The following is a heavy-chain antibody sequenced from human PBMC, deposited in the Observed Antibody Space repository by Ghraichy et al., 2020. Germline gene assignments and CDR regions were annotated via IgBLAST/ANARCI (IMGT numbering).Heavy chain of an antibody. J-gene: IGHJ4*02. D-gene: IGHD3-16*01. CDR1: GFTFSTYS. V-gene: IGHV3-21*01. CDR2: IDWTGTYI. CDR3: VRLYNGYGDF. Sequence: GGSLRLSCAASGFTFSTYSMKWVRQTPERGLEWVSSIDWTGTYIYYADSVKGRFTTSRDNAGSSLFLQMNSLRAEDTATYYCVRLYNGYGDFWGQGTLVTVSS.